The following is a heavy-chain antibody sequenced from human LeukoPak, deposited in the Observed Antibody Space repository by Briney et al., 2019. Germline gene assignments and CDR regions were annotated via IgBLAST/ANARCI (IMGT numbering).Heavy chain of an antibody. J-gene: IGHJ6*03. CDR3: ARSSRPCSGGSCYLYSYYYHNMDV. V-gene: IGHV1-2*02. CDR2: INPNNGGT. Sequence: ASVKVSCKASGYTFTGYYMHWVRPATGQGLELMGWINPNNGGTNYAQKFQGRVTMTRDTSISTAYVELSRLRSDDTAVYYCARSSRPCSGGSCYLYSYYYHNMDVWGKGTTVTISS. CDR1: GYTFTGYY. D-gene: IGHD2-15*01.